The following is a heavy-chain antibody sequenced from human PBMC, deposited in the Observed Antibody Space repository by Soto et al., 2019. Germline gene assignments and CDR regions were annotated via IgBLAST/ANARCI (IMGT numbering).Heavy chain of an antibody. V-gene: IGHV3-23*01. J-gene: IGHJ4*02. CDR1: GFTFSSYA. CDR3: AKAVGSSGYYYLFDY. D-gene: IGHD3-22*01. CDR2: ISGSGGST. Sequence: GGSLRLSCAASGFTFSSYAMSWVRQAPGKGLEWVSAISGSGGSTYYADSVKGRFTISRDNSKNTLYLQMNSLRAEDTAVYYCAKAVGSSGYYYLFDYWGQGTLVTVSS.